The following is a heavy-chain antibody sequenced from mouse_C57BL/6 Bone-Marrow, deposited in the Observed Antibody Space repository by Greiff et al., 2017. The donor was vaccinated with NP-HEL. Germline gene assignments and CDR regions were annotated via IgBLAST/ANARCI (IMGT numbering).Heavy chain of an antibody. J-gene: IGHJ1*03. D-gene: IGHD2-1*01. Sequence: EVQGVESGGGLVQPGESLKLSCESNEYEFPSHDMSWFRKTPEKRQELVVAINSDGGSTYYPDTMERRFIISSDNPKKTLYLQMSCLSSEDTASYYCARRGFLLYWYFDVWGTGTTVTVSS. V-gene: IGHV5-2*01. CDR2: INSDGGST. CDR1: EYEFPSHD. CDR3: ARRGFLLYWYFDV.